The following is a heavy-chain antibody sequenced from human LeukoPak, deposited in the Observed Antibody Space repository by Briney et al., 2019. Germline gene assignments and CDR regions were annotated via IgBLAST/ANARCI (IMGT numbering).Heavy chain of an antibody. CDR3: ARGRGYYGSGSYYKSWFDP. CDR1: GYTFTSYD. V-gene: IGHV1-8*01. CDR2: MNPNSGNT. D-gene: IGHD3-10*01. Sequence: ASVKVSCKASGYTFTSYDINWVRQATGQGLEWMGGMNPNSGNTGYAQKFQGRVTMTRNTSISTAYMELSSLRSEDTAVYYCARGRGYYGSGSYYKSWFDPWGQGTLVTVSS. J-gene: IGHJ5*02.